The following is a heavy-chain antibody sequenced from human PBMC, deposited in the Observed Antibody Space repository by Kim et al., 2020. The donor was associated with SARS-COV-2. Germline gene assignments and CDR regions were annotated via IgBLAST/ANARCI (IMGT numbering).Heavy chain of an antibody. D-gene: IGHD5-18*01. Sequence: ASVKVSCKASGYTFTGYYMHWVRQAPVQGLEWMGWINPNSGGTNYAQKFQGRVTMTRDTSISTAYMELSRLRSDDTAVYYCVRRPTPVDTAMVEDWYFDLWGRGTLVTVSS. V-gene: IGHV1-2*02. CDR1: GYTFTGYY. CDR2: INPNSGGT. CDR3: VRRPTPVDTAMVEDWYFDL. J-gene: IGHJ2*01.